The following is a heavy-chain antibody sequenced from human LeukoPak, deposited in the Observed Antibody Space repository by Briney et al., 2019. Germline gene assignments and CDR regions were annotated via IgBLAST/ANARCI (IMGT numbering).Heavy chain of an antibody. D-gene: IGHD3-16*01. CDR1: GFTFDDYA. CDR2: ISWNSGSI. J-gene: IGHJ3*02. V-gene: IGHV3-9*01. CDR3: AKDLSYDYVWGWGTHAFDI. Sequence: GGSLRLSCAASGFTFDDYAMHWVRQAPGKGLEWVSGISWNSGSIGYADSVKGRFTISRDNAKNSLYLQMNSLRAEDTALYYCAKDLSYDYVWGWGTHAFDIWGQGTMVTVSS.